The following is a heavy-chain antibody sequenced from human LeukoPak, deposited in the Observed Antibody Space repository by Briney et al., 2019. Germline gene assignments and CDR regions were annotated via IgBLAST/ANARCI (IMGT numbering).Heavy chain of an antibody. Sequence: PGGSLRLSCAASGFTVSSNYMSWVRQAPGKGLEWVSVIYSGGSTYYADSVKGRFTISRDNSKNTLYLQMNSLRAEDTAVYYCARDAYYYGSGSYPHYWGQGTLVTVSS. V-gene: IGHV3-53*01. CDR1: GFTVSSNY. J-gene: IGHJ4*02. CDR2: IYSGGST. CDR3: ARDAYYYGSGSYPHY. D-gene: IGHD3-10*01.